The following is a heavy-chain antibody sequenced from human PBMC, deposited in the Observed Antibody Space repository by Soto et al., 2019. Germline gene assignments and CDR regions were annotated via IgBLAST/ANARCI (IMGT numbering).Heavy chain of an antibody. CDR1: GGSFSSGAYH. D-gene: IGHD6-13*01. V-gene: IGHV4-31*03. CDR2: IPYPGIT. CDR3: ARMSATGTRWFDP. Sequence: SETLSLTCTVSGGSFSSGAYHWSWVRQHPGQGLEWIASIPYPGITYSNPSLKSRLSMSVDTSKNQFSLNLTSVTAADTAVYHCARMSATGTRWFDPWGQGTLVTV. J-gene: IGHJ5*02.